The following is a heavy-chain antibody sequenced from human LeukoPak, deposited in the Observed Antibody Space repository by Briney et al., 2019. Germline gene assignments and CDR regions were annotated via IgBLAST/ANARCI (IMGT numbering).Heavy chain of an antibody. Sequence: GESLKVSCKGSGYSFTSYWIGWVRQMPGKGLEWMGIINPGDSDTRYSPSFQGQVTISADKSISTAYLQWSSLKASDTAMYYCARRRYSYGYHFFDYWGQGTLVTVSS. CDR3: ARRRYSYGYHFFDY. CDR2: INPGDSDT. D-gene: IGHD5-18*01. CDR1: GYSFTSYW. J-gene: IGHJ4*02. V-gene: IGHV5-51*01.